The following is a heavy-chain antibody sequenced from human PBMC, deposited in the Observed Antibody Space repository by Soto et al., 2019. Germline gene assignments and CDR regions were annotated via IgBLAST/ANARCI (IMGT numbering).Heavy chain of an antibody. J-gene: IGHJ6*02. V-gene: IGHV2-70*01. D-gene: IGHD1-1*01. CDR2: IDWDDDK. CDR3: ARIWKGYYYYGMDV. CDR1: GFSLSTSGMC. Sequence: SGPTLVNPTQTLTLTCTFSGFSLSTSGMCVSWIRQPPGKALEWLALIDWDDDKYYSTSLKTRLTISKDTSKNQVVLTMANMDPVDTATYYCARIWKGYYYYGMDVWGQATTVTVSS.